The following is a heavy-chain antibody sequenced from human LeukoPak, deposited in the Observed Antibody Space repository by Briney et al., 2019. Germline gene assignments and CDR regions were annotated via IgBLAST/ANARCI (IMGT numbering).Heavy chain of an antibody. CDR1: GGTFSSYA. CDR3: AASRYYYDSSGPGGYYYGMDV. D-gene: IGHD3-22*01. Sequence: SVKVSCKASGGTFSSYAISWVRQAPGQGLEWMGGIIPIFGTANYAQKFQGRVTITADESMSTAYMELSSLRSEDTAVYYCAASRYYYDSSGPGGYYYGMDVWGQGTTVTVSS. V-gene: IGHV1-69*13. CDR2: IIPIFGTA. J-gene: IGHJ6*02.